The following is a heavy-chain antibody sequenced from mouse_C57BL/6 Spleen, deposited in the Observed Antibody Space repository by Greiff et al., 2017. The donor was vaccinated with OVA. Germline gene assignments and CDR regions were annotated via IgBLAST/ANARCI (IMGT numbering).Heavy chain of an antibody. J-gene: IGHJ3*01. CDR2: IDPETGGT. CDR3: TRGDSSGPAWFAY. D-gene: IGHD3-2*02. V-gene: IGHV1-15*01. Sequence: QVQLQQSGAELVRPGASVTLSCKASGYTFTDYEMHWVKQTPVHGLEWIGAIDPETGGTAYNQKFKGKAILTADKSSSTAYMELRSLTSEDSAVYCCTRGDSSGPAWFAYWGQGTLVTVSA. CDR1: GYTFTDYE.